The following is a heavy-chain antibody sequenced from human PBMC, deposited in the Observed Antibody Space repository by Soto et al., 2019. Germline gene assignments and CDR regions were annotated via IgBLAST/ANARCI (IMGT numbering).Heavy chain of an antibody. CDR3: ARGVRYYDILTGFDY. CDR2: IYYSGST. J-gene: IGHJ4*02. V-gene: IGHV4-59*01. CDR1: GGSISSYY. Sequence: ETLSLTXTVSGGSISSYYWSWIRQPPGKGLEWIGYIYYSGSTNYNPSLKSRVTISVDTSKNQFSLKLSSVTAADTAVYYCARGVRYYDILTGFDYWGQGTLVTVSS. D-gene: IGHD3-9*01.